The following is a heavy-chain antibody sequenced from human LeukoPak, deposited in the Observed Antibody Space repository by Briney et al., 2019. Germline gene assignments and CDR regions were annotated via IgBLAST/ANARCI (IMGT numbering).Heavy chain of an antibody. CDR1: GYTFTAYF. V-gene: IGHV1-2*02. CDR2: INPNSGDT. CDR3: AGVTYSDFPNFDD. J-gene: IGHJ4*02. Sequence: EASVKVSCKASGYTFTAYFMHWVRQAPGQGLEWMGWINPNSGDTNYAQKFQGRVTMTRDTSISTAYMELSRLTSDDTALYYCAGVTYSDFPNFDDWGQGTLVTVSS. D-gene: IGHD3-3*01.